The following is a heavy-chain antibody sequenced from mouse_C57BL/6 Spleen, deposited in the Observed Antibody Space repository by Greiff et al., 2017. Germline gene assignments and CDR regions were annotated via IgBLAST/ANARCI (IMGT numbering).Heavy chain of an antibody. CDR3: AKGGYDSSWFAY. Sequence: EVQLQQSGPELVKPGASVKISCKASGNRLTDNYMTWVKKSHGKSLEWIGDINPNNGGTSYNQKFKGKATLTVDKSSSTAYMELRSLTSEDSAVYYCAKGGYDSSWFAYWGQGTLVTVSA. D-gene: IGHD2-4*01. CDR1: GNRLTDNY. CDR2: INPNNGGT. J-gene: IGHJ3*01. V-gene: IGHV1-26*01.